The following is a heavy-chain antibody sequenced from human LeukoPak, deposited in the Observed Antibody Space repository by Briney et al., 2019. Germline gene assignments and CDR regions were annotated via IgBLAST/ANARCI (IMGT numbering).Heavy chain of an antibody. CDR3: ARTEQLWLKVDD. V-gene: IGHV4-59*01. CDR1: GDYISSYH. Sequence: PSETLSLTCTVSGDYISSYHWSWIRQPPGKGLEWIGYIYDSGNTNYNPSLKSRVTISVDTSKNQFSLKMRSVTAADTAVYYCARTEQLWLKVDDWGQGTLVTVSS. CDR2: IYDSGNT. J-gene: IGHJ4*02. D-gene: IGHD5-18*01.